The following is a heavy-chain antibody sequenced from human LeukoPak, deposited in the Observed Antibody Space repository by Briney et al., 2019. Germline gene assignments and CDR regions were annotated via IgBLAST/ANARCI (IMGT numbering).Heavy chain of an antibody. CDR3: ARDRVWTVLY. Sequence: GGSLRLSCAASGFTFSSYAMHWVRQAPGKGLEWVAVISYDGSNKYYADSVKGRFTISRDNSKNTLYLQMNSLRAEDTAVYYCARDRVWTVLYWGQGTLVTVSS. V-gene: IGHV3-30-3*01. J-gene: IGHJ4*02. CDR2: ISYDGSNK. CDR1: GFTFSSYA. D-gene: IGHD6-13*01.